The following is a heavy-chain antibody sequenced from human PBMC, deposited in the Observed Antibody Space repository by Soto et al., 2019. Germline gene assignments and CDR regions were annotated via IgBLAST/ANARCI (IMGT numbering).Heavy chain of an antibody. J-gene: IGHJ4*02. CDR3: ARDSNSWPKYYFDY. CDR2: ISYAGNNK. V-gene: IGHV3-30-3*01. Sequence: GGSLRLSCAASGFTFYNYAGHWVRQAPGKGLEWVAVISYAGNNKYYADSVKGRFTISRDNSKNTLYLQMNSLRDEDTAVYYCARDSNSWPKYYFDYWGQGTLVTVSS. D-gene: IGHD6-13*01. CDR1: GFTFYNYA.